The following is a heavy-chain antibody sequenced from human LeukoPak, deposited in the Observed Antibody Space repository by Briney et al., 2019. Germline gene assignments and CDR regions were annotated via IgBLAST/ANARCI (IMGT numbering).Heavy chain of an antibody. CDR1: GYTFTSYA. J-gene: IGHJ4*02. CDR2: VNAGNGNT. CDR3: ARGGYSYGSRDFDY. V-gene: IGHV1-3*01. D-gene: IGHD5-18*01. Sequence: ASAKDSCKASGYTFTSYAMHWVRPAPGQRLEWMGWVNAGNGNTKYSQKFQGRVTITRDTSASTDYMELSRLRSEDTAVYYCARGGYSYGSRDFDYWGQETLVTVSS.